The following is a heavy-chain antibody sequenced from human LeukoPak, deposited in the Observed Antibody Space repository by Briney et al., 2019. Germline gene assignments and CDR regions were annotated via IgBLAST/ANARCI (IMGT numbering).Heavy chain of an antibody. CDR1: GFTFSSYA. J-gene: IGHJ6*02. CDR3: AKDALVVPDLYYYYGMDV. Sequence: GGSLRLSCAASGFTFSSYAMSWVRQAPGKGLEWASAISGSGGSTYYADSVKGRFTISRDNSKNTLYLQMNSLRAEDTAVYYCAKDALVVPDLYYYYGMDVWGQGTTVTVSS. D-gene: IGHD2-2*01. V-gene: IGHV3-23*01. CDR2: ISGSGGST.